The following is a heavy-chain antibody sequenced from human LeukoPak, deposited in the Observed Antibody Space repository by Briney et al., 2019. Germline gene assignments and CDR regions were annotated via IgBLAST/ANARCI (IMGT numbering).Heavy chain of an antibody. Sequence: ASVKVSCKASGYTYTIYGISWVRQAPGQGLEWMGWISAYNGYTHYAQKFQGRVTLTRDMSTSTDYLELSSLRSEDTAVYYCARDNSVRDEAWWFNPWGQGTLVTVSS. V-gene: IGHV1-18*01. CDR2: ISAYNGYT. CDR3: ARDNSVRDEAWWFNP. J-gene: IGHJ5*02. D-gene: IGHD5-24*01. CDR1: GYTYTIYG.